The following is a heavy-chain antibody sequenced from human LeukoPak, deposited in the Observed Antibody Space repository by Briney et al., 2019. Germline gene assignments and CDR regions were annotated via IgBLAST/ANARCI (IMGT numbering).Heavy chain of an antibody. CDR1: GFTFSSYA. V-gene: IGHV3-30-3*01. CDR3: AREGTGDYCAFDI. Sequence: GGSLRLSCAASGFTFSSYAMHWVRQAPGKGLEWVAVISYDGSNKYYADSVKSRFTISRDNSKNTLYLQMNSLRAEDTAVYYCAREGTGDYCAFDIWGQGTMVTVSS. CDR2: ISYDGSNK. J-gene: IGHJ3*02. D-gene: IGHD4-17*01.